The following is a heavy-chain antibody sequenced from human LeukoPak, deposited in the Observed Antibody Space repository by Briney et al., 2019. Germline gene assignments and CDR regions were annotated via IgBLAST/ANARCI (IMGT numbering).Heavy chain of an antibody. J-gene: IGHJ6*02. V-gene: IGHV1-69*13. CDR2: IIPIFGTA. CDR3: ARDSSYDFWSGSSMDV. Sequence: SSVKVSCKASGGTFSSYAISWVRQAPGQGLDWMGGIIPIFGTANYAQKFQGRVTITADESTSTAYMELSSLRSEDTAVYYCARDSSYDFWSGSSMDVWGQGTTVTVSS. D-gene: IGHD3-3*01. CDR1: GGTFSSYA.